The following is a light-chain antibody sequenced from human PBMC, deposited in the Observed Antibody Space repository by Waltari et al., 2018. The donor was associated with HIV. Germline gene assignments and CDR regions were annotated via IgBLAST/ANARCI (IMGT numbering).Light chain of an antibody. Sequence: QSVLTQPPSASGTPGPRVTISCSGSSPNIGINSVNWYQQFPGTAPKLLIYTNNQRPSGVPKRFSASKSGTSASLAISRLQSEDEADYYCEAWDDSLNGVVFGGGTKLTVL. CDR1: SPNIGINS. J-gene: IGLJ2*01. CDR2: TNN. CDR3: EAWDDSLNGVV. V-gene: IGLV1-44*01.